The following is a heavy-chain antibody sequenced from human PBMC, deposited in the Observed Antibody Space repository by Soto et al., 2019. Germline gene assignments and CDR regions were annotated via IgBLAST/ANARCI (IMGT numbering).Heavy chain of an antibody. J-gene: IGHJ5*02. CDR2: ISRSGGST. CDR3: AKDHPRYCSSTSCYVGTGWFDP. D-gene: IGHD2-2*01. CDR1: GFTFSSYA. Sequence: EVQLLESGGGLVQPGGSLRLSCAASGFTFSSYAMSWVRQAPGKGLEWVSAISRSGGSTYYADSVKGRFTISRDNSKNTLYLQMNSLRAEDTAVYYCAKDHPRYCSSTSCYVGTGWFDPWGQGTLVTVSS. V-gene: IGHV3-23*01.